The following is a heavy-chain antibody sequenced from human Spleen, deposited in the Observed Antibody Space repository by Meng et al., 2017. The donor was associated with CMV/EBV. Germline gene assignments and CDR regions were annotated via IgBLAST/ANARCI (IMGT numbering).Heavy chain of an antibody. V-gene: IGHV3-43*01. Sequence: GESLKISCAASGFSFDNFAMNWVRQPPGKGLEWLSLITWNGGDTYYADSVKGRITVSRDNNKNSLYLQLTSLGTEDTAVYYCAKIPDRVDFGDRFDSWGQGTLVTVSS. CDR3: AKIPDRVDFGDRFDS. CDR2: ITWNGGDT. CDR1: GFSFDNFA. D-gene: IGHD4-17*01. J-gene: IGHJ4*02.